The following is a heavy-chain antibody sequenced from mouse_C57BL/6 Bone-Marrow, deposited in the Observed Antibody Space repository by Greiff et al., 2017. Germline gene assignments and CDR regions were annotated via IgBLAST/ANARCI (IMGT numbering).Heavy chain of an antibody. CDR2: IHPNSGST. J-gene: IGHJ2*01. CDR1: GYTFTSYW. V-gene: IGHV1-64*01. CDR3: ARCGDEEGFDY. D-gene: IGHD2-13*01. Sequence: QVQLQQPGAELVKPGASVKLSCKASGYTFTSYWMHWVKQRPGQGLEWIGMIHPNSGSTNYNEKFKSKATLTVDKSSSTAYMQLSSLTSEDSAVYYGARCGDEEGFDYGGQGTTLTVSS.